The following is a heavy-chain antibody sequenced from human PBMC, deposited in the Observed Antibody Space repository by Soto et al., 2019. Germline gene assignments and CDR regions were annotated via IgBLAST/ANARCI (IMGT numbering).Heavy chain of an antibody. J-gene: IGHJ4*02. V-gene: IGHV3-7*01. D-gene: IGHD6-25*01. CDR3: ARGSMYSRGEFRY. CDR2: IKQDGSEK. CDR1: GFTFSNNW. Sequence: GGSLRLSCAASGFTFSNNWMSWVRQAPGKGLEWVANIKQDGSEKYYVGSVKGRFTISRDNAKSSLYLQMNSLRAEDTAVYYCARGSMYSRGEFRYRGQGTLVTVSS.